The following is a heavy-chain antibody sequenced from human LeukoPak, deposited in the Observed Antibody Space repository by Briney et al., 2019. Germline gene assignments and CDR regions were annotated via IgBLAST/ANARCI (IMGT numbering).Heavy chain of an antibody. CDR3: TTDLYCSSTSCYADYYFDY. D-gene: IGHD2-2*01. Sequence: PGGSLRLSCAASGFTFSNAWMSWVRQAPGKGLEWVGRIKSKTDGGTTDCAAPVKGRFTISRDDSKNTLYLQMNSLKTEDTAVYYCTTDLYCSSTSCYADYYFDYWGQGTLVTVSS. CDR1: GFTFSNAW. V-gene: IGHV3-15*01. CDR2: IKSKTDGGTT. J-gene: IGHJ4*02.